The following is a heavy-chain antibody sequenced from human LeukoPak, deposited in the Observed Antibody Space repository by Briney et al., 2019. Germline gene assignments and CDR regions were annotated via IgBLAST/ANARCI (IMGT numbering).Heavy chain of an antibody. V-gene: IGHV1-46*01. CDR3: ARDKVDSSSQTGWYFDY. CDR1: GYTFTSYY. CDR2: INPSGGST. J-gene: IGHJ4*02. D-gene: IGHD3-22*01. Sequence: GASVKVSCKASGYTFTSYYMHWVRQAPGQGLEWMGIINPSGGSTSYAQKFQGRVTMTRDTSTSTVYMELSSLRSEDTAVYYCARDKVDSSSQTGWYFDYWGQGTLVTVSS.